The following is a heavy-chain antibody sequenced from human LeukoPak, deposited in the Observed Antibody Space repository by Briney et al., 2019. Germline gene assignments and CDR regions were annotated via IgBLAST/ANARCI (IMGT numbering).Heavy chain of an antibody. V-gene: IGHV4-59*01. Sequence: SETLSLTCTVSDGSISISYWSWIRQSPGKGLEWIGYIYYSGSTNYNPSLKSRVTISVDTSKNQFSLKLSSVTAADTAVYYCARGYCRGTSCNRYTFDMWGQGTMVTVSS. D-gene: IGHD2-2*01. J-gene: IGHJ3*02. CDR3: ARGYCRGTSCNRYTFDM. CDR1: DGSISISY. CDR2: IYYSGST.